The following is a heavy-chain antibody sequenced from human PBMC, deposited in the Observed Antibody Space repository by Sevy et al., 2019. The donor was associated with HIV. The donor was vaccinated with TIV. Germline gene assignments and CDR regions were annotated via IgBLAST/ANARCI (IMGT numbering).Heavy chain of an antibody. CDR3: ARDRQGITVAGTAIDY. CDR2: ITLIGSSM. CDR1: GFTFSIFE. Sequence: GGSLRLPFAASGFTFSIFERNWVRQAQGKGREWISYITLIGSSMYYADSVKGRFTISRDNAKNSLYLQMNSLRAEDTAVYYCARDRQGITVAGTAIDYWGQGTLVTVSS. V-gene: IGHV3-48*03. D-gene: IGHD6-19*01. J-gene: IGHJ4*02.